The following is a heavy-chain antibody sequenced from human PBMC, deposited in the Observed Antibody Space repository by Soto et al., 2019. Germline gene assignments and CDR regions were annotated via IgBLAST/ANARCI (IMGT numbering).Heavy chain of an antibody. V-gene: IGHV3-11*05. CDR2: ITSSGSCT. Sequence: VGSLTLSCAASGVSFSDYYMSWIRQAPGKGLEWVSYITSSGSCTKYADSVQGRFTISRDNAKNSLYLQMNSLRAEDTAVYYCARELDGIDVWGQGTTVTVSS. CDR1: GVSFSDYY. J-gene: IGHJ6*02. CDR3: ARELDGIDV.